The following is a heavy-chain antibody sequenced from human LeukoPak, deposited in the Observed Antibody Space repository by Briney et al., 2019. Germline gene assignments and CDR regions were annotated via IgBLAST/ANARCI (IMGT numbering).Heavy chain of an antibody. J-gene: IGHJ5*02. CDR3: ARGRERNIVVVVAATPRKNWFDP. CDR1: GGSFSGYY. D-gene: IGHD2-15*01. Sequence: SETLSLTCAVYGGSFSGYYWSWIRRPPGKGLEWLGEINHSGSTNYDPSLKSRVTISVDTSKNQFSLKLSSVTAADTAVYYCARGRERNIVVVVAATPRKNWFDPWGQGTLVTVSS. CDR2: INHSGST. V-gene: IGHV4-34*01.